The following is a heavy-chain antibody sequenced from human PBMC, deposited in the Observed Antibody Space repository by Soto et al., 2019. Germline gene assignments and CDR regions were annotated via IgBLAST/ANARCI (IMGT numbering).Heavy chain of an antibody. D-gene: IGHD6-19*01. V-gene: IGHV1-18*01. CDR2: ISAYNGNT. J-gene: IGHJ4*02. CDR1: GYTFTSYG. CDR3: ARYRGIAVAGTYDY. Sequence: ASVKVSCKASGYTFTSYGISWVRQAPGQGLEWMGWISAYNGNTNYAQKLQGRVTMTTDTSTSTAYMELRSLRSDDTAVYYCARYRGIAVAGTYDYWGQGTLVTVSS.